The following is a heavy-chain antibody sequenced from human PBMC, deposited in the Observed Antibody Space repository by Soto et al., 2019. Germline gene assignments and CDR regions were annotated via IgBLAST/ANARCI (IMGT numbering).Heavy chain of an antibody. D-gene: IGHD2-21*01. V-gene: IGHV3-30*18. J-gene: IGHJ2*01. CDR1: GFTFSTYG. Sequence: QVQLVESGGGVVQPGRSLRLSCAASGFTFSTYGMHWVRQTPGKGLEWVALISYDGSNKLYSDSVKGRFTISRDNSKNTLYLQMNSLRPEDTAVYYCAKDQRTATAIAWCFHLWGRGTLVTVSS. CDR2: ISYDGSNK. CDR3: AKDQRTATAIAWCFHL.